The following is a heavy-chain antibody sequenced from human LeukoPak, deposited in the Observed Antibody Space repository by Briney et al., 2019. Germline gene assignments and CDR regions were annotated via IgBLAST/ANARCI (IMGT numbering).Heavy chain of an antibody. J-gene: IGHJ4*02. V-gene: IGHV4-59*08. Sequence: SETLSLTCAVSGASISGSYWSWIRQPPGKGLEWIGYMYYSGITNSSPSLKSRVTISLDTSKNQFSLRLRSVTAADTAVYCAGHPDSVAGFDSWGQGALVSVSS. CDR3: AGHPDSVAGFDS. D-gene: IGHD3-16*01. CDR2: MYYSGIT. CDR1: GASISGSY.